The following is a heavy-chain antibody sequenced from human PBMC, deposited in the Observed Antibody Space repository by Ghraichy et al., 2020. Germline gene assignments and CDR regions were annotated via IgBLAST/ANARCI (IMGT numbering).Heavy chain of an antibody. V-gene: IGHV3-74*01. J-gene: IGHJ3*02. Sequence: GGSLRLSCAASGFTFSSYWMHWVRQAPGKGLVWVSRINSDGVSTSSTSYADSVKGLFTISRDNAKNTLYLQMNSLRAEDTAVYYCARDPSSGYYYQTQTYFDIWCQGPMVTVSS. D-gene: IGHD3-22*01. CDR2: INSDGVSTSST. CDR1: GFTFSSYW. CDR3: ARDPSSGYYYQTQTYFDI.